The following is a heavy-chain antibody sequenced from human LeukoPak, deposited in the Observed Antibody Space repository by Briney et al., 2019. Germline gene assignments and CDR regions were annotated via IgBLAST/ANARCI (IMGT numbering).Heavy chain of an antibody. CDR3: ARDPGAWIQLPGDAFDI. J-gene: IGHJ3*02. V-gene: IGHV1-18*04. D-gene: IGHD5-18*01. CDR1: GYTFTGYF. Sequence: ASLKVSCKASGYTFTGYFMHWVRQAPGQGLEWMGWSSAYNGNTNYAQKLQGTVTMTTHTSTSTAYMELRSLRSDDKAVYYCARDPGAWIQLPGDAFDIWGQGTMVTVSS. CDR2: SSAYNGNT.